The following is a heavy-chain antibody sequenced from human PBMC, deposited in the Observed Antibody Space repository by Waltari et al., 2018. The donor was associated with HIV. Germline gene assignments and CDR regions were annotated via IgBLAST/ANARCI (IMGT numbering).Heavy chain of an antibody. CDR3: AKGGTYGDYVAPLDY. Sequence: EVQLVESGGGLVQPGRSLRLSCAASGFTFEDYAMHWVRQAPGKGLEWVSGISWNSGSIGYADSVKGRFSISRDNAKNSLYLQMNSLRVEDTALYYCAKGGTYGDYVAPLDYWGQG. CDR2: ISWNSGSI. V-gene: IGHV3-9*01. D-gene: IGHD4-17*01. J-gene: IGHJ4*02. CDR1: GFTFEDYA.